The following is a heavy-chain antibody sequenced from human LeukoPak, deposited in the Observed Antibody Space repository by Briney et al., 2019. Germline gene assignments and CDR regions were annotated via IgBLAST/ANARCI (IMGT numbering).Heavy chain of an antibody. D-gene: IGHD4-17*01. CDR1: GGSISSYY. CDR3: AREDNTVTLGH. V-gene: IGHV4-34*01. CDR2: INHSGST. Sequence: SETLSLTCTVSGGSISSYYWSWIRQPPGKGLEWIGEINHSGSTNYNPSLKSRVTISVDTSKNQFSLKLSSVTAADTAVYYCAREDNTVTLGHWGQGTLVTVSS. J-gene: IGHJ4*02.